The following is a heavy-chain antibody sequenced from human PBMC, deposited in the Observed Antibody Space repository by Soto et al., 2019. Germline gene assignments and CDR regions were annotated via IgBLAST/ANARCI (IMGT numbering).Heavy chain of an antibody. D-gene: IGHD4-17*01. CDR2: IYHSGNT. CDR1: GGSISSSDW. Sequence: QVQLQESGPGLVKPSGTLSLTCAVSGGSISSSDWWSWVRQPPGKGLEWIGEIYHSGNTIYNPSRKSRGSIAVDKSKNKFSLKLSSVAAGCTAVYYCATYPGDGEYEDYYYYGMDVWGQATTVTVSS. V-gene: IGHV4-4*02. J-gene: IGHJ6*02. CDR3: ATYPGDGEYEDYYYYGMDV.